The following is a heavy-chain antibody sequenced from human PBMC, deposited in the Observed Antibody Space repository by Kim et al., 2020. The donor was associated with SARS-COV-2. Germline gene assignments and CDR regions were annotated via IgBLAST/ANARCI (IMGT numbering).Heavy chain of an antibody. Sequence: YVADSVKGRFTISRDNSKNTLDLQMNSLRSEDTAVFYCARAEAAAGTFDYWGQGTLVTVSS. D-gene: IGHD6-13*01. V-gene: IGHV3-30*01. CDR3: ARAEAAAGTFDY. J-gene: IGHJ4*02.